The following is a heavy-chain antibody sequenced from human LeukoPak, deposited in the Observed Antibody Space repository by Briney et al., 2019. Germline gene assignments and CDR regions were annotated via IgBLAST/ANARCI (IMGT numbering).Heavy chain of an antibody. J-gene: IGHJ4*02. CDR2: ISYDGSNK. CDR3: AKDLSGCFGY. Sequence: GGSLRLSCAASGFTFSSYGMHWVRQAPGKGLEWVAVISYDGSNKYYADSVKGRFTISRGNSKNTLYLQMNSLRAEDTAVYYCAKDLSGCFGYWGQGTLVTVSS. CDR1: GFTFSSYG. V-gene: IGHV3-30*18. D-gene: IGHD6-19*01.